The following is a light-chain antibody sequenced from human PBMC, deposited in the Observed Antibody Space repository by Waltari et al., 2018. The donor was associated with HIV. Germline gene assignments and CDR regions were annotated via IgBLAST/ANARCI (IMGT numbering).Light chain of an antibody. V-gene: IGKV4-1*01. Sequence: DIVMTQSPDSLAVSLGERATMNCKSSQSVLYSSNNKNYLAWYQQKPGQPPKLLIYWASTLESGVPDRFSGSGSATDFTLTISSLQAEDVAVYYCQQYSITPVTFGQGTKLEIK. CDR1: QSVLYSSNNKNY. CDR2: WAS. CDR3: QQYSITPVT. J-gene: IGKJ2*01.